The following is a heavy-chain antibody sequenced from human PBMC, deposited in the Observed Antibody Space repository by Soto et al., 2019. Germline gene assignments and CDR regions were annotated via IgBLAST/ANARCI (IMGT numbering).Heavy chain of an antibody. Sequence: PGGSLRLSCAASGFTFSSYAMHWVRQAPGKGLEWVAVISYDGSNKYYADSVKGRFTISRDNSKNTLYLQMNSLRAEDTAVYYCARDRIAARPRISGGFDYWGQGTLVTVSS. V-gene: IGHV3-30-3*01. D-gene: IGHD6-6*01. J-gene: IGHJ4*02. CDR3: ARDRIAARPRISGGFDY. CDR1: GFTFSSYA. CDR2: ISYDGSNK.